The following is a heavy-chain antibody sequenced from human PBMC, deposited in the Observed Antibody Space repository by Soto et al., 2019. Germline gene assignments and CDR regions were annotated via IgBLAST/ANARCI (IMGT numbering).Heavy chain of an antibody. D-gene: IGHD3-10*01. J-gene: IGHJ4*02. CDR1: GGSMREYP. V-gene: IGHV4-59*01. Sequence: LSLTSCGSGGSMREYPWSWIRQSPGKGLEWIGYIYYLGSTDYNPALKSRVTISVDTSKRQFSLRLTSVTAADTAVYYCARDGYDGSGSPYPAYWGPGTQVTVSS. CDR3: ARDGYDGSGSPYPAY. CDR2: IYYLGST.